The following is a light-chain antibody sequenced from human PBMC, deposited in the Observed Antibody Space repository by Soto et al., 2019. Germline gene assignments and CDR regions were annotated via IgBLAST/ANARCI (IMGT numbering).Light chain of an antibody. Sequence: QSALTQPRSVSGSPGQSVTISCTGTNSYIGNYNYVSWYQQHPGKAPKVMIYDVSKRPSGVPDRFSGSRSGNTASLTISGFQDEDGADYCCCLYPGCHTWVFGGGTKQAVL. V-gene: IGLV2-11*01. CDR2: DVS. CDR3: CLYPGCHTWV. CDR1: NSYIGNYNY. J-gene: IGLJ3*02.